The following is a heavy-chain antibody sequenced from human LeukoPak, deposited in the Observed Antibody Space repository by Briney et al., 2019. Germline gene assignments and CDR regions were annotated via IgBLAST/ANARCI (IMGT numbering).Heavy chain of an antibody. CDR1: GGTFSSYA. CDR2: IIPIFGTA. D-gene: IGHD6-19*01. CDR3: ARRRSSGWYEAHAFDI. J-gene: IGHJ3*02. V-gene: IGHV1-69*05. Sequence: GASVKVPCKASGGTFSSYAISWVRQAPGQGLEWMGRIIPIFGTANYAQKFQGRVTITTDESTSTAYMELSSLRSEDTAVYYCARRRSSGWYEAHAFDIWGQGTMVTVSS.